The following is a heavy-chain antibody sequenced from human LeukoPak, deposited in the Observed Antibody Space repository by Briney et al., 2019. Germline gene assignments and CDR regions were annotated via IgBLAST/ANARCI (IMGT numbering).Heavy chain of an antibody. CDR1: GFTFSSYA. D-gene: IGHD6-19*01. J-gene: IGHJ4*02. CDR2: ISYDGSNK. V-gene: IGHV3-30-3*01. Sequence: PGGSLRLSCAASGFTFSSYAMHWVRQAPGKGLEWVAVISYDGSNKYYADSVKGRFTISRDNSKNTLYLQMNSLRAEDTAVYYCARGGEWLDPERTPVDYWGQGTLVTVSS. CDR3: ARGGEWLDPERTPVDY.